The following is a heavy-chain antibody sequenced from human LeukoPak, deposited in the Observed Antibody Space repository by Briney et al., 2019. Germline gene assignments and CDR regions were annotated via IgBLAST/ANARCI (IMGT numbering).Heavy chain of an antibody. CDR1: GFTFSNSA. J-gene: IGHJ6*02. CDR3: TAEVYRGYVYSYYYGMDV. Sequence: GTSVEVSCKASGFTFSNSAFQWVRQARGQGLEWIGWIVVGSDSTKYAQKFQERVSITRDMSTSTAYMELSSLRSEDTAVYYCTAEVYRGYVYSYYYGMDVWGQGTTVTVFS. CDR2: IVVGSDST. V-gene: IGHV1-58*01. D-gene: IGHD5-12*01.